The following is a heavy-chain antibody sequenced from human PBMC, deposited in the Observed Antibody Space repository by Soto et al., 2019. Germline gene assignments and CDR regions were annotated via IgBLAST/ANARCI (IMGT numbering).Heavy chain of an antibody. CDR2: IIPIFGTA. D-gene: IGHD3-16*01. V-gene: IGHV1-69*01. CDR1: GGTFSSYA. Sequence: QVQLVQSGAEVKKPGSSVKVSCKASGGTFSSYAISWVRQAPGQGLEWMGGIIPIFGTANYAQKFQGRVTITADESTSAAYMELSRLRSEDTDVYYCEREGGWRGGMDVWGQGTTVTVSS. J-gene: IGHJ6*02. CDR3: EREGGWRGGMDV.